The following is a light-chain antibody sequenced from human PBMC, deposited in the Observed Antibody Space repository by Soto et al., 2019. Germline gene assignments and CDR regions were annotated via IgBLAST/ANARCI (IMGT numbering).Light chain of an antibody. Sequence: EIVLTQSPATLSLSPGERATLSCRASQSVSSYLAWYQQKPGQAPRLLIYDASNRATGIPARFSGSGSGTDFTLTIISLEPEDFAVYYCQQRSNWRTFGQGTKV. J-gene: IGKJ1*01. V-gene: IGKV3-11*01. CDR1: QSVSSY. CDR3: QQRSNWRT. CDR2: DAS.